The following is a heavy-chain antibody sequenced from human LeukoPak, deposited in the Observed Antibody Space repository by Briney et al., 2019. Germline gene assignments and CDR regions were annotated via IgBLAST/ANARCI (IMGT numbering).Heavy chain of an antibody. CDR3: ARAALQPPYYYMDV. CDR2: IYHSGST. CDR1: GGSISSSNW. V-gene: IGHV4-4*02. Sequence: PSETLSLTCAVSGGSISSSNWWSWVRQPPGKGLEWIGEIYHSGSTNYNPSLKSRVTISVDKSKNQFSLKLSSVTAADTAVYYCARAALQPPYYYMDVWGKGTTVTISS. J-gene: IGHJ6*03.